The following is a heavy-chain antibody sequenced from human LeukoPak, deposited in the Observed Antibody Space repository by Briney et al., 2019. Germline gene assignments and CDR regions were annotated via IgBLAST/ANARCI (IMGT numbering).Heavy chain of an antibody. J-gene: IGHJ4*02. D-gene: IGHD3-22*01. CDR1: GFTFSSYS. Sequence: GGSLRLSCAASGFTFSSYSMNWVRQAPGKGLEWVSSISSSSSYIYYADSVKGGFTISRDNAKNSLYLQMKSLRAEDTAVYYCARDRSIHDSSGYYFDYWGQGTLVTVSS. CDR3: ARDRSIHDSSGYYFDY. V-gene: IGHV3-21*01. CDR2: ISSSSSYI.